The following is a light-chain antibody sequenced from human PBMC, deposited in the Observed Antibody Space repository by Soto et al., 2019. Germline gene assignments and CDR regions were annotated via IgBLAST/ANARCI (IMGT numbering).Light chain of an antibody. V-gene: IGKV1-5*03. J-gene: IGKJ2*01. CDR1: QRISSW. Sequence: DIQMTQSPSTLSASVGDRVTITCRASQRISSWLAWYQQKPGKAPKLLIYKASNLQSGVPSRFSGTGSATKFTLTISSLQPDDFATYYCQQYNDYPYTFGQGTK. CDR3: QQYNDYPYT. CDR2: KAS.